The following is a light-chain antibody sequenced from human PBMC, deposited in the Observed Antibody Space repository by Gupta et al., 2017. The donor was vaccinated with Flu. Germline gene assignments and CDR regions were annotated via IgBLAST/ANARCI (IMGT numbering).Light chain of an antibody. Sequence: QSMLTQPASASGAPGQTVNISCSGSSSNIGSNFVYWYQQLPGMAPKLLLFRNNQRASTVPDRFSGSKSGTLASLAISGLRSEDEGRYFCAAWDDNLSGYEVFGGGTQLTVL. V-gene: IGLV1-47*01. CDR3: AAWDDNLSGYEV. CDR1: SSNIGSNF. CDR2: RNN. J-gene: IGLJ2*01.